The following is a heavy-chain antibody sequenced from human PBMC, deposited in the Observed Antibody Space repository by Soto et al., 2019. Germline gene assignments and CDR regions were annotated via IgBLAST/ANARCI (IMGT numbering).Heavy chain of an antibody. CDR3: ATGPLEPSHSNYYYYYGMDV. CDR1: GYTFTSYA. D-gene: IGHD1-1*01. CDR2: INAGNGNT. J-gene: IGHJ6*02. V-gene: IGHV1-3*01. Sequence: QVPLVQSGAEVKKPGASVKVSCKASGYTFTSYAMHWVRQAPGQRLEWMGWINAGNGNTKYSQKLKGRVTITRDTSESTPYMELSSLRSEDTAVYYCATGPLEPSHSNYYYYYGMDVWGQGTTGTVSS.